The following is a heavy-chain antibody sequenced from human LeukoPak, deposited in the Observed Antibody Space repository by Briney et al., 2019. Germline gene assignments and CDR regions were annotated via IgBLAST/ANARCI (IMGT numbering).Heavy chain of an antibody. CDR2: ISPYTTKT. D-gene: IGHD1-26*01. CDR1: GYTFISYG. Sequence: GASVKVSCKASGYTFISYGITWVRQAPGQGLEWMGWISPYTTKTNYVQKLQGRVTMTTDTSTSTAYMELRSLRSDDTAVYYCAREGGVGPTAPPDYYSYQTDVWGKGTTVTVSS. V-gene: IGHV1-18*01. J-gene: IGHJ6*03. CDR3: AREGGVGPTAPPDYYSYQTDV.